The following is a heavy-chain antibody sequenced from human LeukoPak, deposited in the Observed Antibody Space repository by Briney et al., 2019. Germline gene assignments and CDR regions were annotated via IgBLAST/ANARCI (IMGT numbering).Heavy chain of an antibody. D-gene: IGHD3-22*01. CDR3: AKDLGDSSGYPPREFDY. J-gene: IGHJ4*02. CDR1: GGTFSSYA. V-gene: IGHV1-69*04. CDR2: IIPILGIA. Sequence: SVKVSCKASGGTFSSYAINWVRQAPGQGLEWMGRIIPILGIANYAQKFQGRITITADKSTSTAYMELSSLRAEDTAVYYCAKDLGDSSGYPPREFDYWGQGTLVTVSS.